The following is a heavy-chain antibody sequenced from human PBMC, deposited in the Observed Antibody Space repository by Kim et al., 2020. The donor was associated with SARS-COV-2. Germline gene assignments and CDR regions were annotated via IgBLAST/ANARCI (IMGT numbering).Heavy chain of an antibody. CDR1: GYTFTGYY. J-gene: IGHJ6*02. V-gene: IGHV1-2*06. D-gene: IGHD5-18*01. CDR3: ARSSENRHKRGYSHGDGMDV. Sequence: ASVKVSCKASGYTFTGYYMHWVRQAPGQGLEWMGRINPNSGGTNYAQKFQGRVTMTRDTSISTAYMELSRLRSDDTAVYYCARSSENRHKRGYSHGDGMDVWGQGTTVTVSS. CDR2: INPNSGGT.